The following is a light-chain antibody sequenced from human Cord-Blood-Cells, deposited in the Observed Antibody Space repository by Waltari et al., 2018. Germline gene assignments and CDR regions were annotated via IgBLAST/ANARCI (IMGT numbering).Light chain of an antibody. CDR1: QSVLYSSNNKNY. Sequence: DIVMTQSPDSPAVSLGERATINCKSSQSVLYSSNNKNYLAWYQQKPGQPPKLLIYWASTRESGVPDRFSGSGSGTDFTLTISSLQAEDVAVYYCQQYYSTLSYSFGQGTKLEIK. V-gene: IGKV4-1*01. CDR2: WAS. J-gene: IGKJ2*03. CDR3: QQYYSTLSYS.